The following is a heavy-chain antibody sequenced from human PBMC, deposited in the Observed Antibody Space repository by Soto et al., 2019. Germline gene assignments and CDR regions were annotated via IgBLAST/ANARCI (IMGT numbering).Heavy chain of an antibody. D-gene: IGHD1-1*01. J-gene: IGHJ3*02. CDR2: ISAYNGNT. CDR1: GYTXSSYG. CDR3: ARDQNGRFDI. Sequence: SXKVSFRASGYTXSSYGIGLVRQAPGQGLEWIGWISAYNGNTNYAQKLQGRVTMTTDTSTSTAYMELRSLRSDDTAVYYCARDQNGRFDIWGQGTMATVS. V-gene: IGHV1-18*04.